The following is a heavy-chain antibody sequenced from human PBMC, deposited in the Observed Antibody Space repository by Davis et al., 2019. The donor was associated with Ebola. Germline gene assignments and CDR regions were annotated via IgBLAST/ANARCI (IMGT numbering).Heavy chain of an antibody. CDR3: AKADRESRASSCDY. V-gene: IGHV3-30*18. D-gene: IGHD6-6*01. CDR2: ISYDGSNK. J-gene: IGHJ4*02. CDR1: GFTFSSYG. Sequence: PGGSLRLSCAASGFTFSSYGMHWVRQAPGKGLEWVAVISYDGSNKYYADSVKGRFTISRDNSKNTLYLQMNSLRAEDTAVYYCAKADRESRASSCDYWGQGTLVTVSS.